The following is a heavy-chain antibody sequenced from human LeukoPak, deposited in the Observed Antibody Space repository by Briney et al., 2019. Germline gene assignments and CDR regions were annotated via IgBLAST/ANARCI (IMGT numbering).Heavy chain of an antibody. CDR2: IYHSGST. CDR1: GGSISSGGYS. Sequence: SETLSLTCAVSGGSISSGGYSWSWIRQPPGKGLEWIGYIYHSGSTYYNPSLKSRVTISVDRSKNQFSLKLSSVTAAGTAVYYCARGGSSGYFAPGWYFDLWGRGTLVTVSS. D-gene: IGHD3-22*01. V-gene: IGHV4-30-2*01. CDR3: ARGGSSGYFAPGWYFDL. J-gene: IGHJ2*01.